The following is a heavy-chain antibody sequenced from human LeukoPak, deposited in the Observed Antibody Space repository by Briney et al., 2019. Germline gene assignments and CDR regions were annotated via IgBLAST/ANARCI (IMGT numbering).Heavy chain of an antibody. V-gene: IGHV3-30*02. CDR2: IRYDGTNK. J-gene: IGHJ4*02. D-gene: IGHD1-26*01. CDR3: AKDRFGWELSY. Sequence: GGSLRLSCAVSGFTFSSYEMNWVRQAPGKGLEWVAYIRYDGTNKYYGDFVKGRFTISRDNAKNTVSLEMNGLRDEDTALYSCAKDRFGWELSYWGQGTPVTVSS. CDR1: GFTFSSYE.